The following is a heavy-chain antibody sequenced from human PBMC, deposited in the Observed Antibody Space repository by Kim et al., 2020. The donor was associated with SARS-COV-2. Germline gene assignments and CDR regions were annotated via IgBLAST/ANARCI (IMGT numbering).Heavy chain of an antibody. J-gene: IGHJ4*02. CDR2: ISYDGSNK. CDR3: ARLGGYSGYDFDY. CDR1: GFTFSSYA. V-gene: IGHV3-30*04. D-gene: IGHD5-12*01. Sequence: GGSLRLSCAASGFTFSSYAMHWVRQAPGKGLEWVAVISYDGSNKYYADSVKGRFTISRDNSKNTLYLQMNSLRAEDTAVYYCARLGGYSGYDFDYWGQGTLVTVSS.